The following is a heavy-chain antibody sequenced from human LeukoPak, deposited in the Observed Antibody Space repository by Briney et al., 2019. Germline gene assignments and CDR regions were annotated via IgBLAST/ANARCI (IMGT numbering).Heavy chain of an antibody. CDR3: ARDGYYDFWSGYLFDY. CDR2: ISSSSSTI. J-gene: IGHJ4*02. V-gene: IGHV3-48*01. CDR1: GFTFSSYS. Sequence: PGESLRLSCAASGFTFSSYSMNWVRQALGKGLEWVSYISSSSSTIYYADSVKGRFTISRDNAKNSLYLQMNSLRAEDTAVYYCARDGYYDFWSGYLFDYWGQGTLVTVSS. D-gene: IGHD3-3*01.